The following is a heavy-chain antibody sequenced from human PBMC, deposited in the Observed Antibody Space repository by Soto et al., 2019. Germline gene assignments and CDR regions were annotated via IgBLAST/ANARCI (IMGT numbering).Heavy chain of an antibody. CDR2: IYPGASDT. CDR3: ARKFAPEFYDS. CDR1: GYTFSTYR. J-gene: IGHJ4*02. V-gene: IGHV5-51*01. D-gene: IGHD3-10*01. Sequence: PGESLKISYKGSGYTFSTYRIAWVRQMPGKGLEWMGIIYPGASDTKYSPAFQGQVTISADKSINTAYLTWTSLEASDTAMYYCARKFAPEFYDSWGQGTMVSVSS.